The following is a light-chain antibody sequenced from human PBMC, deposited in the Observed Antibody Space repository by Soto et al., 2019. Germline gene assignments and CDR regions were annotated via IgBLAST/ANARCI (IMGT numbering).Light chain of an antibody. CDR1: SGHSNNA. Sequence: QPVLTQSPSASASLGASVKLTCTLSSGHSNNAIAWHQQQPGKGPRYLMKINSDDSHTKGNGIPDRFSGFSSGTERYLTISSLQSEDEADYYCQTWGTGIVLFGGGTKLTVL. CDR2: INSDDSH. J-gene: IGLJ2*01. CDR3: QTWGTGIVL. V-gene: IGLV4-69*01.